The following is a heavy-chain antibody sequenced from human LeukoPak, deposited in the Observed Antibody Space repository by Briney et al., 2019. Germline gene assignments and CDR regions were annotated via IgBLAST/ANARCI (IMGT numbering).Heavy chain of an antibody. CDR1: GGSVSNGNYY. J-gene: IGHJ4*02. CDR2: VYTSGST. Sequence: PSQTLSLTCTVSGGSVSNGNYYWSWIRQPAGKGLEWIGRVYTSGSTNYNPSLKSRVTISIDTSKNQFSLKLSSVTAADTAVYYCARNWNYYNFDYWGQGTLVTVSS. CDR3: ARNWNYYNFDY. D-gene: IGHD1-7*01. V-gene: IGHV4-61*02.